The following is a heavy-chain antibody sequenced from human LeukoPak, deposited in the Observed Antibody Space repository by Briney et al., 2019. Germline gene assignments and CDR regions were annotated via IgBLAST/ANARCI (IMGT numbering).Heavy chain of an antibody. CDR3: ARDSGPDSSGYYYSFVDY. D-gene: IGHD3-22*01. CDR1: GFTFSSYS. V-gene: IGHV3-48*01. CDR2: ISSSSSTI. J-gene: IGHJ4*02. Sequence: GGSLRLSCAASGFTFSSYSMNWVRQAPGKGLEWVSYISSSSSTIYYADSVKGRFTISRDNAKNSLYLQMNSLRAEDTAVYYCARDSGPDSSGYYYSFVDYWGQGTLVTVSS.